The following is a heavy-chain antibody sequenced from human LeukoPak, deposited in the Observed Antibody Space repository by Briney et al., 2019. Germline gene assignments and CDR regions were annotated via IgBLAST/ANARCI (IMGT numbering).Heavy chain of an antibody. D-gene: IGHD5/OR15-5a*01. CDR3: AREVSPSDHYYYYGVDV. J-gene: IGHJ6*02. CDR1: GGXITSNY. CDR2: AYYNGRA. V-gene: IGHV4-59*01. Sequence: SETLSLTCTVSGGXITSNYCSWIRQPPGKGLEWIGYAYYNGRANYNPSLKSRVTISVDTSTNQFSLNLSSVTAADTAVYYCAREVSPSDHYYYYGVDVWGRGTTVTVSS.